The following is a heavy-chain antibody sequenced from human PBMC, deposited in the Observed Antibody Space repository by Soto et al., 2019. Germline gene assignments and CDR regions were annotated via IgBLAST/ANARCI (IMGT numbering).Heavy chain of an antibody. CDR2: IYSGGST. Sequence: GGSLRLSCAASGFTVSSNYMSWVRQAPGKGLEWVSVIYSGGSTYYADSVKGRFTISRHNSKNTLYLQMNSLRAEDTAVYYCARASASSWYPSGAFDIWGQGTMVTVSS. CDR3: ARASASSWYPSGAFDI. CDR1: GFTVSSNY. D-gene: IGHD6-13*01. V-gene: IGHV3-53*04. J-gene: IGHJ3*02.